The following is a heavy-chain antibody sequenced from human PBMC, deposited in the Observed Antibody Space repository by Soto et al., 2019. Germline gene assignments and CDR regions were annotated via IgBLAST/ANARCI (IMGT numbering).Heavy chain of an antibody. V-gene: IGHV4-30-2*05. CDR2: IYHTGTT. CDR3: ARVMAAMQNWLDP. D-gene: IGHD2-2*01. CDR1: GFTFSSYA. J-gene: IGHJ5*02. Sequence: LRLSCAASGFTFSSYAMIWVRQPPGKGLEWIGFIYHTGTTYYNPSLRSRVTISIDTSKSQFSMKLNSVTAADTAVYYCARVMAAMQNWLDPWGQGTLVTVSS.